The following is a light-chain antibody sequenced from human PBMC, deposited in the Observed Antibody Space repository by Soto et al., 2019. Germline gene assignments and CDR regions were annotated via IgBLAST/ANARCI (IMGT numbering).Light chain of an antibody. CDR3: LQHISYPYT. V-gene: IGKV1-17*03. CDR2: ATS. CDR1: QGISNY. J-gene: IGKJ2*01. Sequence: DIQMTQSPSAMSASVGDTVTITCRASQGISNYLAWFQQKPGKAPKRLIYATSSWQSGVPSRFSGSGSGTEFTLTISSLQPEDFATYVCLQHISYPYTVGQGTKLEIK.